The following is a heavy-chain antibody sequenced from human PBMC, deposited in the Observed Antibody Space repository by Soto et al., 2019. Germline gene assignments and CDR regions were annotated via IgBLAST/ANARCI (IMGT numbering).Heavy chain of an antibody. Sequence: QVQLVQSGAEVKKPGASVKVSCKASGYTFTRSGISWVRQAPGQGLEWMGWISTYNGDTNYAQTFQDRVTMTTDTSTSTAYMELRSLRSDDTAVYYCAREVVASYYYYGMDVWGQVTPASVSS. CDR1: GYTFTRSG. CDR2: ISTYNGDT. J-gene: IGHJ6*02. V-gene: IGHV1-18*01. CDR3: AREVVASYYYYGMDV. D-gene: IGHD5-12*01.